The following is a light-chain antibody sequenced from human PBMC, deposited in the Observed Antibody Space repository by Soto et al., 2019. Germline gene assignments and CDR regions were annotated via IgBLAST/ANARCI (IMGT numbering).Light chain of an antibody. V-gene: IGKV3-15*01. CDR2: GAS. CDR3: QQYNNWPPYT. CDR1: QNVNNN. Sequence: EIVMTQSPATLSVSPGERATLSCRASQNVNNNLAWYQQKPGQAPRLLIYGASIRATGIPARFSGSGSGTEFTLTISSLQSEASAVYYCQQYNNWPPYTFGQGTKLEIK. J-gene: IGKJ2*01.